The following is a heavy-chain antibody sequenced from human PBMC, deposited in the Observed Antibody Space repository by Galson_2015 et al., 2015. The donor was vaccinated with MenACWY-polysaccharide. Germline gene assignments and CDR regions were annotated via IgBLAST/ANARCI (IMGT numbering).Heavy chain of an antibody. CDR3: ARVEKYSGSFYILY. Sequence: SETLSLTCAVSDSSIRSGYFWGWIRQPPGKGLEWIASIFHSGTTYYNPSLKRRVTISVDTPKNQFSLKHSSVPAADTAVYYCARVEKYSGSFYILYWGQGTLVTVSS. V-gene: IGHV4-38-2*01. CDR2: IFHSGTT. D-gene: IGHD1-26*01. J-gene: IGHJ4*02. CDR1: DSSIRSGYF.